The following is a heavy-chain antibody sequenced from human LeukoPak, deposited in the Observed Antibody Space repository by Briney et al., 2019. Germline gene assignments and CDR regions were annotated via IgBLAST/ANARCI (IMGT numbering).Heavy chain of an antibody. CDR1: GGSISSSSYY. D-gene: IGHD3-22*01. CDR2: IYYSGST. J-gene: IGHJ4*02. V-gene: IGHV4-39*01. CDR3: ARQPSRSGYYYFDY. Sequence: PSETLSLTCTVSGGSISSSSYYWGWIRQPPGKGLEWIGSIYYSGSTYYNPSLKSRVTISVDTSKNQFSLKLTSVTAADTAVYYCARQPSRSGYYYFDYWGQGILVTVSS.